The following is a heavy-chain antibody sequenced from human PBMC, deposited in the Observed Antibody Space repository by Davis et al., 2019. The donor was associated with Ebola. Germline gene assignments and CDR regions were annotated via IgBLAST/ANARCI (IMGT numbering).Heavy chain of an antibody. CDR2: INHRGST. J-gene: IGHJ5*02. CDR3: ATGGGLS. Sequence: MPSETLSLTCAVYGESLSGYLWTWIRQPPGKGLEWIAQINHRGSTNYIPSLKSRLTISVDTSKNQFSLKLSSVTAADTAVYYCATGGGLSWGQGTLVTVSS. V-gene: IGHV4-34*01. CDR1: GESLSGYL. D-gene: IGHD3-16*01.